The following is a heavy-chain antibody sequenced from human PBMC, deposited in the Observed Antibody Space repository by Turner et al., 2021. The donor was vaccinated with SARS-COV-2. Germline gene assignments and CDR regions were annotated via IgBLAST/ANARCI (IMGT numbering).Heavy chain of an antibody. Sequence: EVQLVESGGGLIQPGGSLRLSCAASGVTVSGNYMSWVRQAPGKGLEWVSGIYSGGSTFYSDSVKGRFTISRDNSKNTLYLQMNSLRAEDTAVYYCARGGHYYYGLDVWGQGTTVTVSS. CDR3: ARGGHYYYGLDV. CDR2: IYSGGST. CDR1: GVTVSGNY. J-gene: IGHJ6*02. D-gene: IGHD3-10*01. V-gene: IGHV3-53*01.